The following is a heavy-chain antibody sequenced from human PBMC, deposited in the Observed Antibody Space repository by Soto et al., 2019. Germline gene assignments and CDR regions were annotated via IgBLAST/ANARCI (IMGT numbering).Heavy chain of an antibody. D-gene: IGHD3-22*01. CDR1: GFTFSDYY. CDR2: ISSSSSYT. CDR3: ARVDDSSGYYYLIDY. J-gene: IGHJ4*02. V-gene: IGHV3-11*06. Sequence: GGSLRLSCAASGFTFSDYYMSWIRQAPGKGLEWVSYISSSSSYTNYADYEKSRFTISRDNAKNSLYLQINSLRAEDTAVYYSARVDDSSGYYYLIDYWGQGTLVTVSS.